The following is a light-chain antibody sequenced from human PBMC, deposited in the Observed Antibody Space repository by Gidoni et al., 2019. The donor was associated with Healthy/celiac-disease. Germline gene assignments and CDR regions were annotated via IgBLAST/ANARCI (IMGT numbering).Light chain of an antibody. Sequence: DIQMTQSPSTLSASVGDRVTITCRASQSISSWCAWYQQKPGKAPKLRIYKASSLESGVPSRFSGSGSGTEFTLTISSLQPDDFATYYCQQYNSYPYTFGQGTKLEIK. J-gene: IGKJ2*01. CDR3: QQYNSYPYT. V-gene: IGKV1-5*03. CDR1: QSISSW. CDR2: KAS.